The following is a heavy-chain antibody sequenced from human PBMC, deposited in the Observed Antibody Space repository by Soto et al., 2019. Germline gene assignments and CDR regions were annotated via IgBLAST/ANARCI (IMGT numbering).Heavy chain of an antibody. Sequence: QVQLQESGPGLVRPSETLSLTCTVSAGSISSNYWNWIRQAPGKGLEWIGLIHHSGSTNYNPSLKSRGTISLDTSKNQLSLKLSSVTAADTAVYYCTIGAGWTTDYWGQGTRVTVSS. D-gene: IGHD6-19*01. CDR3: TIGAGWTTDY. V-gene: IGHV4-59*01. CDR1: AGSISSNY. J-gene: IGHJ4*02. CDR2: IHHSGST.